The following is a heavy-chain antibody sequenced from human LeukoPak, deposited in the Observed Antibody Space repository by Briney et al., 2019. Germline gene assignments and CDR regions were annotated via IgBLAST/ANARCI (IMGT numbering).Heavy chain of an antibody. CDR3: TKVLRGYSDYGD. CDR2: IQHSDI. CDR1: GASISSSY. Sequence: WETLSLTCAVSGASISSSYWSWIRQPPGKGLEYIGYIQHSDINYNPSLKSRVTMTLDTSKNQFSLKLTSVTAADTAIYYCTKVLRGYSDYGDWGQRTLVTVSS. J-gene: IGHJ4*02. D-gene: IGHD5-12*01. V-gene: IGHV4-59*01.